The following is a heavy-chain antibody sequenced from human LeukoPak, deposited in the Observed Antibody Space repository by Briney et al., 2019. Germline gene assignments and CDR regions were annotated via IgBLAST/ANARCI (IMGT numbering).Heavy chain of an antibody. J-gene: IGHJ4*02. CDR1: GGSFSGYY. D-gene: IGHD5-24*01. Sequence: SETLSLTCAVYGGSFSGYYWSWIREPPGKGVEWIGGINHSGGTNYNPSLKSRVTISVDTSKNQFSLKLSSVTAADTALYYCARGGRWLLYYFDYWGQRTLVTASS. CDR2: INHSGGT. CDR3: ARGGRWLLYYFDY. V-gene: IGHV4-34*01.